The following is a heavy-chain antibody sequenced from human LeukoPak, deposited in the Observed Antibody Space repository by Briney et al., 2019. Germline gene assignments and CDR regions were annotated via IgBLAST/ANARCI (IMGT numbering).Heavy chain of an antibody. CDR1: GYTFTSYY. Sequence: GASVKVSCKASGYTFTSYYMRWVRQAPGQGLEWMGIINHSGGSTSYAQKFQGRVTMTRDTSTSTVYMELSSLRSEDTAVYYCARDGYSSSWRGWGTKNKGYYFDYWGQGTLVTVSS. CDR2: INHSGGST. CDR3: ARDGYSSSWRGWGTKNKGYYFDY. V-gene: IGHV1-46*01. J-gene: IGHJ4*02. D-gene: IGHD6-13*01.